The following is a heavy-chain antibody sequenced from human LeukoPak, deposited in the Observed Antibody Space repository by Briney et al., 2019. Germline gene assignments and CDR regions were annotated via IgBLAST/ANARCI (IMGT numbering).Heavy chain of an antibody. Sequence: ASVTVSCKASGCSFTNYGISWVRQAPGQGLEWMGWISPYDVNTKYAQSLQGRVTMTTDTSTSTAYMELRGLRSDDTAVYYCARGPYCSGSTCYSQYFDSWGQGTLVTVSS. D-gene: IGHD2-15*01. J-gene: IGHJ4*02. CDR3: ARGPYCSGSTCYSQYFDS. CDR2: ISPYDVNT. CDR1: GCSFTNYG. V-gene: IGHV1-18*01.